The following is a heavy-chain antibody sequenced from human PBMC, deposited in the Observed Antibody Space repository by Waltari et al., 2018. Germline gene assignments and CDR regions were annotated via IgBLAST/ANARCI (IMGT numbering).Heavy chain of an antibody. CDR3: ARDMDCTDGNCDYKWFDS. V-gene: IGHV4-38-2*02. Sequence: QVQLQESGPGLVHPSGTLPLPSPVSGVSTTSPFYLGSVRAAPGKGLEGIGSVYHTGATYSNPSLKIRMDMSVDTSRNLFSLKLTSVTAADTGVYFCARDMDCTDGNCDYKWFDSWGPGTPVTVSS. J-gene: IGHJ5*01. CDR1: GVSTTSPFY. CDR2: VYHTGAT. D-gene: IGHD2-15*01.